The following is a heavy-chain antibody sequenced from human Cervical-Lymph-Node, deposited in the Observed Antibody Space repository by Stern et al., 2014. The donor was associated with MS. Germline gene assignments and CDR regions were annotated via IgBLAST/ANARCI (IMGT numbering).Heavy chain of an antibody. J-gene: IGHJ3*01. CDR2: IYHSGST. Sequence: QLVESGSGQAKPSQTLSLTCAVSGGSISSGGSSWNWIRQPPGKGLEWIGFIYHSGSTYYNPSLKGRAFLSVDNSKKQLALNLRSVTAADTAVYYCARGGVIYTQDRNGFDVWGQGTMVTVSS. CDR3: ARGGVIYTQDRNGFDV. V-gene: IGHV4-30-2*01. CDR1: GGSISSGGSS. D-gene: IGHD2-21*01.